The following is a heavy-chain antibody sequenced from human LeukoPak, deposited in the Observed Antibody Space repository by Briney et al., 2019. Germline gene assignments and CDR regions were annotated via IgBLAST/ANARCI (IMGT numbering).Heavy chain of an antibody. D-gene: IGHD6-6*01. CDR1: GFSFSDYD. V-gene: IGHV3-13*01. Sequence: GGSLRLSCVASGFSFSDYDMYWVRQAAGRGLEWVSAFGTNRDAYYLGSVRGRFTISRDNVKNSLYLQMNSLGVEDTAVYYCAREWRGIASHYHGMDVWGQGTTVTVSS. CDR3: AREWRGIASHYHGMDV. CDR2: FGTNRDA. J-gene: IGHJ6*02.